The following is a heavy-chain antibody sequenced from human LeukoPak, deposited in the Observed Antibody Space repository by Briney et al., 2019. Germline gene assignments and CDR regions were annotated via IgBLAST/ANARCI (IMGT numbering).Heavy chain of an antibody. V-gene: IGHV4-59*12. Sequence: SETLSLTCTVSGGSITSYYWNWIRQPPGKGLEWIGYTYYGGTTNYNPSLKGRASISVDTPKNQLSLKLSSVTAADTAVYYCARDGSGSYFNWFDPWGQGTLVTVSS. CDR2: TYYGGTT. CDR3: ARDGSGSYFNWFDP. CDR1: GGSITSYY. J-gene: IGHJ5*02. D-gene: IGHD3-10*01.